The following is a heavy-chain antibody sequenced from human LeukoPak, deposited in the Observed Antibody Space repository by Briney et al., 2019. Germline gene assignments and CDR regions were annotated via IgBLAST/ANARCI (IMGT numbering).Heavy chain of an antibody. J-gene: IGHJ4*02. D-gene: IGHD3-22*01. CDR3: AKAEGITMIVVVITPFDY. Sequence: GGSLRLSCAASGFTFSSYSMNWVRQAPGKGLEWVSAISGSGGGTYYAGSVKGRFTISRDNSKNTLYLQMNSLRAEDTAVYYCAKAEGITMIVVVITPFDYWGQGTLVTVSS. V-gene: IGHV3-23*01. CDR1: GFTFSSYS. CDR2: ISGSGGGT.